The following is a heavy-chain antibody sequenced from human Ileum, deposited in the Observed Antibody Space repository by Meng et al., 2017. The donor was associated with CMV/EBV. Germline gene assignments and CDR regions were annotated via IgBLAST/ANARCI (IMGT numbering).Heavy chain of an antibody. D-gene: IGHD1-26*01. CDR2: IDTNTGHP. CDR3: ARDGLSGRYFDY. V-gene: IGHV7-4-1*02. J-gene: IGHJ4*02. Sequence: CKTSASSFTTNNIIWVRQSPGQGPEWMGWIDTNTGHPTYAQGFTGRFVFSLDTSVRTAYLQISSLKTEDTAVYYCARDGLSGRYFDYWGQGTLVTVSS. CDR1: ASSFTTNN.